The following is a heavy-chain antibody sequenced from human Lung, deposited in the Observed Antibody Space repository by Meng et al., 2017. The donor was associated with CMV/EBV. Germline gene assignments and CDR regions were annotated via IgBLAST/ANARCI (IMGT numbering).Heavy chain of an antibody. J-gene: IGHJ6*02. Sequence: SVXVSXXASGYTFTGYNIHWVRQAPGQGLEWMGWINPHSGDTKYAQKFQGRVTLTTDTSINTAYVEVSRLKSDDTAVFFCARLFHTSLGTNYYYGMDVWGLGXTVTVSS. V-gene: IGHV1-2*02. CDR3: ARLFHTSLGTNYYYGMDV. D-gene: IGHD3-10*01. CDR2: INPHSGDT. CDR1: GYTFTGYN.